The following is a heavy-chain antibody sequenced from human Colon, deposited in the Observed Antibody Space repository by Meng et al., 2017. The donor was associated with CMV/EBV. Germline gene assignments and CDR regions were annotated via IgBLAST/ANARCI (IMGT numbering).Heavy chain of an antibody. Sequence: QVQLVQSGAEAKKPGASLKVSCKASGYSFASYDLNWVRLTDGQGLEWGAWMDPGSGNSTHAQRLQGRITLTRDTSTTTAYMELTNLRSEDTAVYFCARGNSWFVYWGQGTLVTVSS. V-gene: IGHV1-8*01. CDR3: ARGNSWFVY. CDR2: MDPGSGNS. J-gene: IGHJ4*02. CDR1: GYSFASYD. D-gene: IGHD3-10*01.